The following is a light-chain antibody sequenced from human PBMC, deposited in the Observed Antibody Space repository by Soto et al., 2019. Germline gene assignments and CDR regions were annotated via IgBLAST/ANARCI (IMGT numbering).Light chain of an antibody. J-gene: IGKJ1*01. CDR3: QLYNTYSGT. V-gene: IGKV1-5*03. CDR2: RAS. CDR1: QIISSW. Sequence: MTQSPSALSASVGDTVTITCRASQIISSWLAWYQQKPGKAPKLLIYRASTLQSGVPSRFSASGSGTEFILTISSLQPDDFATYYCQLYNTYSGTFGQGTNVDI.